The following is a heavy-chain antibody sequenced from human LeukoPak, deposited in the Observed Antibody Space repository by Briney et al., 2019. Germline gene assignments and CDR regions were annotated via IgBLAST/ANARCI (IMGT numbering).Heavy chain of an antibody. CDR2: INPNSGGT. Sequence: ASVKVFCKASVYTFTGYYMHWVRQAPGQGLEWMGWINPNSGGTNYAQKFQGRVTMTRDTSISTAYMELSRLRSDDTAVYYCAREDTAMVEVYDYWGQGTLVTVSS. J-gene: IGHJ4*02. D-gene: IGHD5-18*01. CDR3: AREDTAMVEVYDY. CDR1: VYTFTGYY. V-gene: IGHV1-2*02.